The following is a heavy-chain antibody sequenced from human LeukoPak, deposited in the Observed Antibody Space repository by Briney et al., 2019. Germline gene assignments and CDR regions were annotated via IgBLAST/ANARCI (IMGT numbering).Heavy chain of an antibody. CDR3: ASHRHNGGHHF. CDR1: GGSFSGYY. D-gene: IGHD3-16*01. CDR2: IYYSGST. Sequence: PSETLSLTCAVYGGSFSGYYWGWVRQPPGKGLEWIGSIYYSGSTYYNSALNSRLTISVDTSKNQFSLNLASVTAADTAVYYCASHRHNGGHHFWGQGTLVTVSS. J-gene: IGHJ4*02. V-gene: IGHV4-39*01.